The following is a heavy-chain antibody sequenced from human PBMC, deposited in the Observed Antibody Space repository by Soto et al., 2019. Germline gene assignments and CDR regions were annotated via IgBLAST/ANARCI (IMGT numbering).Heavy chain of an antibody. J-gene: IGHJ4*02. CDR1: GFNFSTYW. V-gene: IGHV3-7*03. Sequence: EVQLVESGGGLVQPGGSLRLSCAASGFNFSTYWMTWVRQAPGKGLKWVANIKEDGSEKYYVDSVKGRFAISRDNAKNSVYLQMNSLRAEDTAVYYCARDFSLDYWGQGTLVSVSS. CDR2: IKEDGSEK. CDR3: ARDFSLDY.